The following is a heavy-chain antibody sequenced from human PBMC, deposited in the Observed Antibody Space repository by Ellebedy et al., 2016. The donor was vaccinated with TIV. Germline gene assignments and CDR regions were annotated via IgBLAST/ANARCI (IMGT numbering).Heavy chain of an antibody. CDR1: GFTFSSYY. V-gene: IGHV3-7*01. Sequence: PGGSLRLSCTASGFTFSSYYMTCVRQAPGKGLEWVANIRADGSAHYYLDSVQGRFTISRDNAKNSLYLQMNNLRVEDTAVYYCATDFITSNWGQGTLVTVSS. CDR2: IRADGSAH. D-gene: IGHD3-10*01. J-gene: IGHJ4*02. CDR3: ATDFITSN.